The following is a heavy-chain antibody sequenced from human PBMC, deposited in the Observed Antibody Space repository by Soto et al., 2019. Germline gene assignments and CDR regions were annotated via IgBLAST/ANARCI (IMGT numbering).Heavy chain of an antibody. J-gene: IGHJ4*02. CDR1: GGTIRSSNYY. D-gene: IGHD3-22*01. CDR3: ARLGGYVSVGYYYLWDS. V-gene: IGHV4-39*01. CDR2: IDYSGST. Sequence: SETLSLTCTVSGGTIRSSNYYWAWIRQPPGKGLEWIGSIDYSGSTYHNLSLKGRVTMSVDASRNQFSLKLTSMTAADTAVYYCARLGGYVSVGYYYLWDSWGQGTLVTVSS.